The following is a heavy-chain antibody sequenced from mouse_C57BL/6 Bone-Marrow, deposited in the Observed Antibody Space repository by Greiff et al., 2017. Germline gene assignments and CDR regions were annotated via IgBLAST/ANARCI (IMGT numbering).Heavy chain of an antibody. CDR2: IYPGDGDT. CDR1: GYAFSSYW. V-gene: IGHV1-80*01. CDR3: ARPAYYSNFDY. D-gene: IGHD2-5*01. J-gene: IGHJ2*01. Sequence: QVQLQQSGAELVKPGASVKISCKASGYAFSSYWMNWVKQRPGKGLEWIGQIYPGDGDTNYNGKFKGKATLTADKSSSTAYMQLSSLTSEDSAVYFCARPAYYSNFDYWGQGTTLTVSS.